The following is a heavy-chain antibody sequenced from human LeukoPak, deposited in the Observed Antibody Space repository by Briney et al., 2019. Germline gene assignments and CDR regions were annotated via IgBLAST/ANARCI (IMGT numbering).Heavy chain of an antibody. Sequence: GGSLRLSCAASGFTFSSYSMNWVRQAPGKGLEWVSYISSSSSTIYYADSVKGRFTISRDNAKNSLYLQMNSLRAEDTAVYYCAREVGGYNWNYGEFSDYYYYYMDVWGKGTTVTVSS. J-gene: IGHJ6*03. CDR3: AREVGGYNWNYGEFSDYYYYYMDV. CDR1: GFTFSSYS. CDR2: ISSSSSTI. D-gene: IGHD1-7*01. V-gene: IGHV3-48*01.